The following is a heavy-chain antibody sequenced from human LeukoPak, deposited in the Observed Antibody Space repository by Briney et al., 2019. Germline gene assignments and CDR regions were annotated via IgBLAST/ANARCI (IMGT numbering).Heavy chain of an antibody. CDR1: GYTFTGYY. V-gene: IGHV1-2*02. CDR2: INPNSGGT. J-gene: IGHJ5*02. CDR3: ARGEGERDWLDP. Sequence: ASVKVSCKASGYTFTGYYMHWVRRAPGQGLEWMGWINPNSGGTNYAQKFQGRVTMTRDTSISTAYMELSRLRSDDTAVYYCARGEGERDWLDPWGQGTLVTVSS. D-gene: IGHD1-26*01.